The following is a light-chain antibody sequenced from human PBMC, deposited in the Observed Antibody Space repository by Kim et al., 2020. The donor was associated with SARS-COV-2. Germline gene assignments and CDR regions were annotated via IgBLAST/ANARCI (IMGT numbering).Light chain of an antibody. CDR1: QSVGSS. CDR2: DAC. CDR3: QQRGNWPLT. J-gene: IGKJ1*01. V-gene: IGKV3-11*01. Sequence: LSPGERATLSCRASQSVGSSCAWYQQKPGQAPRLLSYDACSRATGIPARFSGSGSGTDFTLTISSLEPEDFAVYYCQQRGNWPLTFGQGTKVDIK.